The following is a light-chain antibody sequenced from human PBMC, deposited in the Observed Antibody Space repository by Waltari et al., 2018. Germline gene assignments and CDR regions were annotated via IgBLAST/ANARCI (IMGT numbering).Light chain of an antibody. CDR1: QSISSY. J-gene: IGKJ2*01. Sequence: DIQMTQSPSSLSASVADRVTITCRASQSISSYLNWYQQKPGNAPQLLIYAATSLQSGVPSRFSGSGSGTDFTLTISSLQPEAFATYYCQQSYSTPYTFGQGTKLEIQ. V-gene: IGKV1-39*01. CDR2: AAT. CDR3: QQSYSTPYT.